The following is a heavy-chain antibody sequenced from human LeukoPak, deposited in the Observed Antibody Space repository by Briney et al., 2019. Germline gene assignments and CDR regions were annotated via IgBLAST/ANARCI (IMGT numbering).Heavy chain of an antibody. J-gene: IGHJ6*02. CDR2: ISYDGSDK. V-gene: IGHV3-30*18. CDR1: GFTLSSYG. D-gene: IGHD2-21*02. Sequence: GRSLSLSCAASGFTLSSYGMHWVRQAPGKGLEWVAVISYDGSDKYYADSVKGRFTISRDNPKNTMYLQMNSLRVEDTAVYYCAKEQGDRGYYYYGMNVWGQGTTVTVSS. CDR3: AKEQGDRGYYYYGMNV.